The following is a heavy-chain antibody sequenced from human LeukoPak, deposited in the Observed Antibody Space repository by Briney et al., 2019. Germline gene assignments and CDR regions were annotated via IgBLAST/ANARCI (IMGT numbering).Heavy chain of an antibody. D-gene: IGHD1-1*01. CDR1: GFTFSNYA. J-gene: IGHJ2*01. Sequence: GGSLRLSCEGSGFTFSNYAMAWVRQAPGKGLEWVSILSGSGGATYYADSVKGRFTISRDNSENTLFLKMNNLGAEDTALYYCAKKRVITTPDAIDWYFDLWGRGTLVTVSS. CDR3: AKKRVITTPDAIDWYFDL. CDR2: LSGSGGAT. V-gene: IGHV3-23*01.